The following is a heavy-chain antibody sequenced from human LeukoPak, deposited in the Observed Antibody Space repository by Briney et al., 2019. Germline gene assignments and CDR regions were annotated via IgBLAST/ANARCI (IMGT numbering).Heavy chain of an antibody. D-gene: IGHD2-15*01. CDR2: ISNDGSSR. J-gene: IGHJ4*02. CDR1: ELTFSNYG. CDR3: VSGTCGGSCYILDY. V-gene: IGHV3-30*03. Sequence: PGGSLRLSCEASELTFSNYGMHWVRQAPGKGLEWLAVISNDGSSRQYRDSVKGRFTVSRDNSKNTLYLQMNSLRTEDTAVYYCVSGTCGGSCYILDYWGQGTLVTVSS.